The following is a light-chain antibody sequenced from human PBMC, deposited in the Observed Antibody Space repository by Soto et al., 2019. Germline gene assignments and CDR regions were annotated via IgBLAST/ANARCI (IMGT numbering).Light chain of an antibody. V-gene: IGLV1-47*01. CDR2: RNN. CDR1: SSNIGSNY. Sequence: QSVLTQPPSASGTPGQSVTISCSGSSSNIGSNYVYWYQQLPGTAPKLLIYRNNQRPSGVPDRFSGSKSGTSASLAISGLRSEDEANYYCAPWDDSLSGVVFGGGTKLTVL. CDR3: APWDDSLSGVV. J-gene: IGLJ3*02.